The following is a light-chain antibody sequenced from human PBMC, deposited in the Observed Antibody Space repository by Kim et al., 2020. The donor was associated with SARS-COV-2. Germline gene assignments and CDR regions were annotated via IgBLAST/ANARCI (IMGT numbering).Light chain of an antibody. V-gene: IGLV2-11*01. J-gene: IGLJ3*02. CDR1: SCDVGGYNY. CDR3: CSYAGSYTWV. CDR2: DVS. Sequence: GQSVTISCTGTSCDVGGYNYVSWYQQHPGKAPKLMIYDVSKRPSGVPDRFSGSKSDNTASLTISGLQAEDEADYYCCSYAGSYTWVFGGGTQLTVL.